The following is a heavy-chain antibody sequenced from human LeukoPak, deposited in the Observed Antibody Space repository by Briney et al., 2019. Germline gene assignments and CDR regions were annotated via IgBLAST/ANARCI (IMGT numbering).Heavy chain of an antibody. J-gene: IGHJ6*02. Sequence: SETLSLTCTVSCGSISSYYWSWIRQPPGKGLEWIGYIYYSGSTNYNPSLKSRVTISVDTSKNQFSLKLSSVTAADTAVYYCASGDSSGYYYPYYYYGMDVWGQGTTVTVSS. CDR1: CGSISSYY. CDR3: ASGDSSGYYYPYYYYGMDV. V-gene: IGHV4-59*08. D-gene: IGHD3-22*01. CDR2: IYYSGST.